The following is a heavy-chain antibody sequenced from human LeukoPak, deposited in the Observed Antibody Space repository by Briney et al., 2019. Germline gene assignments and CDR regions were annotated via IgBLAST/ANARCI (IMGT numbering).Heavy chain of an antibody. CDR1: GYTFTGYY. CDR2: INPNSGGT. D-gene: IGHD2-2*01. V-gene: IGHV1-2*02. Sequence: ASVKVSCKAPGYTFTGYYMHWVRQAPGQGLEWMGWINPNSGGTNYAQKFQGRVTMTRDTSISTAYMELSRLRSDDTAVYYCARDHGYCSGTSCYNWFDPWGQGTLVTVSS. CDR3: ARDHGYCSGTSCYNWFDP. J-gene: IGHJ5*02.